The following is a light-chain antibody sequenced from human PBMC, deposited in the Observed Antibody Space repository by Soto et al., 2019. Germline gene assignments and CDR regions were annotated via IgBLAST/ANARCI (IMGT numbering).Light chain of an antibody. V-gene: IGKV4-1*01. CDR2: WAS. CDR3: QQYLDTLLA. Sequence: DIVMTQSPDSLALSVGESATINCKSSQTVLKSSNNRNYLAWYQQKPGQPPKLLMYWASTRESGVPDRFSGRGSGRDFTLTISDLRAEDVAVYYCQQYLDTLLAVXGGTKVDIK. J-gene: IGKJ4*01. CDR1: QTVLKSSNNRNY.